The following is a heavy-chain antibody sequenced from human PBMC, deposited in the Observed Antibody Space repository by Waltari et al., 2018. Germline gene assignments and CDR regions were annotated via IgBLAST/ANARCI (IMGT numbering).Heavy chain of an antibody. CDR2: ISGSGGRT. J-gene: IGHJ6*02. Sequence: EVQLLESGGALVQPGGSLRLCCAASGFTFSNYAMNWVRQAPGKGLEWVSGISGSGGRTYYADSVEGRFTISRDNSNNALYLQLDSLGAEDSAVYYCAYDSRRGEFYYGMDVWGQGTTVTVSS. CDR3: AYDSRRGEFYYGMDV. CDR1: GFTFSNYA. D-gene: IGHD3-16*01. V-gene: IGHV3-23*01.